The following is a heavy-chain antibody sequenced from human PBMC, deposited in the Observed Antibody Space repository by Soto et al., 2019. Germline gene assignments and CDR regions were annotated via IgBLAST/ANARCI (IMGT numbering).Heavy chain of an antibody. V-gene: IGHV3-30*02. CDR3: AKPLIAAAGYFDY. CDR1: GFMFSNYG. D-gene: IGHD6-13*01. Sequence: PGGSLRLSCAASGFMFSNYGMHWVRQAPGKGLEWVAVIWYDGSEKYHADSVKGRFTISRDNSKNTLYLQMNSLRAEDTAVYYCAKPLIAAAGYFDYWGKGTLVTVSS. CDR2: IWYDGSEK. J-gene: IGHJ4*02.